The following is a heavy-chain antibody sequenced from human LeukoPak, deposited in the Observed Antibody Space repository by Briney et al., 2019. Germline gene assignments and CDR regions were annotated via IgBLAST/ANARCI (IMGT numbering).Heavy chain of an antibody. CDR3: ARSQSFLNYYDRSGYYY. CDR2: ISHNGDTT. J-gene: IGHJ4*02. Sequence: PGGSLRLSCAASGFTFSDYYMSWFRQAPGKGLEWVSYISHNGDTTYYADSVKGRFTVSRDNAKNSLYLQMSSLRADDTALYYCARSQSFLNYYDRSGYYYWGQGTLVTAAS. CDR1: GFTFSDYY. D-gene: IGHD3-22*01. V-gene: IGHV3-11*01.